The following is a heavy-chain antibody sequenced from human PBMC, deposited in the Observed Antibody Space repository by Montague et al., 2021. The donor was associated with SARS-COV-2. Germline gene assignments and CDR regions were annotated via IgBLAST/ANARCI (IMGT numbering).Heavy chain of an antibody. CDR1: GDSVNRNY. V-gene: IGHV4-59*02. CDR3: AKASRGYGGDFDS. CDR2: IFYSGST. D-gene: IGHD4-23*01. J-gene: IGHJ4*02. Sequence: SETLSLTCSVSGDSVNRNYWSWVRQPPGKGLEWLGYIFYSGSTYNPSLHSRVTMSLDTSKNHFSLNLISVTAADTAVYYCAKASRGYGGDFDSWGQGTLVIASS.